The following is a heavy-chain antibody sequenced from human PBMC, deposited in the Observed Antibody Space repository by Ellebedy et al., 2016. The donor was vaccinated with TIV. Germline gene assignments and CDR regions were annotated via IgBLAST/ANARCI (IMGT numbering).Heavy chain of an antibody. Sequence: GESLKISCAASGFTFSSYPMHWVRQAPGKGLEWVAALSYDGSNEYYAESVKGRFTISRDSSKNTLYLQMNSRGAEDTAVYYCAKPSVGHCNSAICYVFDYWGQGAQVTVSS. J-gene: IGHJ4*02. CDR3: AKPSVGHCNSAICYVFDY. D-gene: IGHD2-2*01. CDR2: LSYDGSNE. V-gene: IGHV3-30*14. CDR1: GFTFSSYP.